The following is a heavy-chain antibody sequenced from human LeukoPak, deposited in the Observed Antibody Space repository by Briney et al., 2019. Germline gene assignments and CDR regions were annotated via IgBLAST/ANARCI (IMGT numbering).Heavy chain of an antibody. D-gene: IGHD2-2*01. CDR3: AREDIVVVPAAGGGYYYYGMDV. V-gene: IGHV3-33*01. Sequence: GGSLRLSCAASGFTFSSYGMHWVRPAPGKGPGWVAVIWYDGSNKYYADSVKGRFTISRDNSKNTLYLQMNSLRAEDTAVYYCAREDIVVVPAAGGGYYYYGMDVWGQGTTVTVSS. CDR2: IWYDGSNK. CDR1: GFTFSSYG. J-gene: IGHJ6*02.